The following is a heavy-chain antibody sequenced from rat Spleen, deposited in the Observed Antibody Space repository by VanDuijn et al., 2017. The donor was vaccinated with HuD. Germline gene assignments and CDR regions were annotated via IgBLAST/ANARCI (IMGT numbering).Heavy chain of an antibody. J-gene: IGHJ1*01. CDR3: ARQGTYYDGYYWYFDF. D-gene: IGHD1-12*03. CDR2: IIYDGSST. Sequence: EVQLVESGGGLVQPGRSLKFSCAASGFTFSDYAMAWVRQAPKKGLEWVATIIYDGSSTYYRDSVKGRFTISRDNAKSTLYLQMDSLRSEDTATYYCARQGTYYDGYYWYFDFWGPGTMVTVSS. CDR1: GFTFSDYA. V-gene: IGHV5-17*01.